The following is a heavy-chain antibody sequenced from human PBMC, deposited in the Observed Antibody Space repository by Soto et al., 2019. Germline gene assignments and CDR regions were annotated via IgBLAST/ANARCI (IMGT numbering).Heavy chain of an antibody. CDR3: ARVDSSSPNYYYYAMDV. CDR2: TSYDGSNK. J-gene: IGHJ6*02. V-gene: IGHV3-30-3*01. CDR1: GFTFSSYA. D-gene: IGHD6-6*01. Sequence: ESGGGVVQPGRSLRLSCAASGFTFSSYAMHWVRQAPGKGLEWVAITSYDGSNKYYADSVKGRFTISRDNSKNTLYVQMNSLRAEDTAVYYCARVDSSSPNYYYYAMDVWSQGTTVTVSS.